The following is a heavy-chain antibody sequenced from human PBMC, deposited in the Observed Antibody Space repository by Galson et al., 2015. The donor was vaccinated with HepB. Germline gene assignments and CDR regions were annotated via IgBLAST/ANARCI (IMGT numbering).Heavy chain of an antibody. V-gene: IGHV1-69*13. D-gene: IGHD3/OR15-3a*01. CDR2: IIPIFGTP. J-gene: IGHJ6*03. CDR3: ARGHFWTDYYTPYYMDV. CDR1: GGTFSSYA. Sequence: SVKVSCKASGGTFSSYAATWVRQAPGQGLEWMGGIIPIFGTPNYAQKFQGRVTITADESTTTAYMELSSLRLEDTAVYYCARGHFWTDYYTPYYMDVWGKGTTVTVSS.